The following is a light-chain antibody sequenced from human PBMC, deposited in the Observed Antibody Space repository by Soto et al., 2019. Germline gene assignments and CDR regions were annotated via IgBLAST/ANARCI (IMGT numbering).Light chain of an antibody. CDR2: DAS. CDR1: QSVRNVY. CDR3: QHSGSSPRT. V-gene: IGKV3-20*01. J-gene: IGKJ2*01. Sequence: EIVLTQSPGTLSLSPGERATLSCRASQSVRNVYLAWYQQKPGQAPRLLIYDASNRATGIPDRFSGSGSGTDFTLTINRLEPEDFAGYYCQHSGSSPRTFGQGTKLEIK.